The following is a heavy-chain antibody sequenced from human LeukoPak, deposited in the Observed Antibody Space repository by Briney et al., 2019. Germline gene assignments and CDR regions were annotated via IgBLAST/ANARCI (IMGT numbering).Heavy chain of an antibody. CDR3: ARDFLPIAALISAFDI. CDR1: GFTFSNAW. D-gene: IGHD6-6*01. CDR2: IWYDGSNK. V-gene: IGHV3-33*08. Sequence: PGGSLRLSCAASGFTFSNAWMSWVRQAPGKGLEWVAVIWYDGSNKYYADSVKGRFTISRDNSKNTLYLQMNSLRAEDTAVYYCARDFLPIAALISAFDIWGQGTMVTVSS. J-gene: IGHJ3*02.